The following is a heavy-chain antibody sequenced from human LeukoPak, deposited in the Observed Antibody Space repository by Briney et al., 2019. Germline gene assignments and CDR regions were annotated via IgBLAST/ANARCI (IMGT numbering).Heavy chain of an antibody. V-gene: IGHV1-2*02. Sequence: ASVKVSCKASGYTFTGYFMHWVRQAPGQGLEWMGWINPNRGGTNYAQKFQGRVTMTGDTSISTAYMELSSLRSDDTAVYYCARGPEPDSSGYLDCWGQGSLVTVSS. D-gene: IGHD3-22*01. CDR2: INPNRGGT. CDR3: ARGPEPDSSGYLDC. J-gene: IGHJ4*02. CDR1: GYTFTGYF.